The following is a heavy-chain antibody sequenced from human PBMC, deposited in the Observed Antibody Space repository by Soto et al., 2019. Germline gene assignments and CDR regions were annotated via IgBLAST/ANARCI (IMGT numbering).Heavy chain of an antibody. Sequence: QLQLVQSGPEAKKPGASVKVSCKASGYTFATSTISWLRQAPGQGPAWMGWIKAYSGNTNYAQKLQGRLTMTTDTSTSTAYIELRSLTTDDTAIYYCAIADYGDDDYWGQGTLVTVSS. CDR3: AIADYGDDDY. CDR1: GYTFATST. CDR2: IKAYSGNT. D-gene: IGHD4-17*01. V-gene: IGHV1-18*01. J-gene: IGHJ4*02.